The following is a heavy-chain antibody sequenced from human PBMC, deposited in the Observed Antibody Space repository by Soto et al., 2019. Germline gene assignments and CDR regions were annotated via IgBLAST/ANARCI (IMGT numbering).Heavy chain of an antibody. CDR3: ARHKPNSSGWYYYGMDV. CDR1: GASISSSNYY. Sequence: SETLSLTCTVSGASISSSNYYWGWIRQPPGRGLEWIGSISYSGSTYYNPSLKSRVTISVDTSQNQLSLKLSSVTAADTAVYYCARHKPNSSGWYYYGMDVWGQGTTVTVSS. V-gene: IGHV4-39*01. D-gene: IGHD6-19*01. CDR2: ISYSGST. J-gene: IGHJ6*02.